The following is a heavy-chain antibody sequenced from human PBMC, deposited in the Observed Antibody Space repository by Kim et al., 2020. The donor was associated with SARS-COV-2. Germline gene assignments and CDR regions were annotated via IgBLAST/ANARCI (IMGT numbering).Heavy chain of an antibody. D-gene: IGHD6-13*01. CDR2: ISSSSSTI. J-gene: IGHJ6*02. CDR3: ARTLDPGYSSSWYDYYGMDV. V-gene: IGHV3-48*02. Sequence: GGSLRLSCAASGFTFSSYSMNWVRQAPGKGLEWVSYISSSSSTIYYADSVKGRFTISRDNAKNSLYLQMNSLRDEDTAVYYCARTLDPGYSSSWYDYYGMDVWGQGTTVTVSS. CDR1: GFTFSSYS.